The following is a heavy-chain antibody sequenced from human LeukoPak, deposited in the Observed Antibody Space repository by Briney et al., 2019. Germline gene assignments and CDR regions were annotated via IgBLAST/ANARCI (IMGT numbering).Heavy chain of an antibody. J-gene: IGHJ6*02. CDR3: AREWRLGYCSGGSCYYYGMDV. Sequence: GGSLRLSCAASGFTFSSYSMNWVRQAPGKGLEWVSSISSSSSYIYYADSVKGRFTISRDNAKNSLYLQMNSLRAEDTAVYYCAREWRLGYCSGGSCYYYGMDVWGQGTTVTVSS. D-gene: IGHD2-15*01. CDR1: GFTFSSYS. V-gene: IGHV3-21*01. CDR2: ISSSSSYI.